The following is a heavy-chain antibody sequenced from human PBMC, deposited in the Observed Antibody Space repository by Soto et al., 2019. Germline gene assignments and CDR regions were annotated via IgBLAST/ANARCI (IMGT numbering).Heavy chain of an antibody. CDR2: INPSGGST. Sequence: ASVKVSCKASGYTFTSYYMHWVRQAPGQGLEWMGIINPSGGSTSYAQKFQGRVTMTRDTSTSTVYMELSSLRSEDTAVYCCAREKSLWSPAAVLYYYYGMDVWGQGTTVTVSS. D-gene: IGHD2-2*01. V-gene: IGHV1-46*01. J-gene: IGHJ6*02. CDR3: AREKSLWSPAAVLYYYYGMDV. CDR1: GYTFTSYY.